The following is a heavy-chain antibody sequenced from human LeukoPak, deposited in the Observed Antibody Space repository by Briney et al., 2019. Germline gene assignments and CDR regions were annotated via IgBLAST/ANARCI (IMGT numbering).Heavy chain of an antibody. CDR3: AREGYSYGYYFDY. Sequence: PSETLSLTCAVSGCSISSGYYWGWIRQPPGKGLEWIGSIYHSGSTYYNPSLKSRVTISVDTSKNQFSLKLSSVTAADTAVYYCAREGYSYGYYFDYWGQGTLVTVSS. J-gene: IGHJ4*02. D-gene: IGHD5-18*01. CDR1: GCSISSGYY. V-gene: IGHV4-38-2*02. CDR2: IYHSGST.